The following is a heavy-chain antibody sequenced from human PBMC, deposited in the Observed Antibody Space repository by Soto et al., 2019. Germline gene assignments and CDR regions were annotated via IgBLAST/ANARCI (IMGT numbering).Heavy chain of an antibody. V-gene: IGHV1-2*02. J-gene: IGHJ6*02. CDR1: GYTFTGYY. CDR2: INPNSGGT. Sequence: SVKVSCKASGYTFTGYYMHWVRQAPVQGLEWMGWINPNSGGTNYAQKFQGRVTMTRDTSISTAYMELSRLRSDDTAVYYCAREGAREYSSSSGRKNNYYYYGMDVWGQGTTVTVSS. D-gene: IGHD6-6*01. CDR3: AREGAREYSSSSGRKNNYYYYGMDV.